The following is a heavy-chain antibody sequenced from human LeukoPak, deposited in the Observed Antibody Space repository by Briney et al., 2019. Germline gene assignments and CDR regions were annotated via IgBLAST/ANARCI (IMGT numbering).Heavy chain of an antibody. Sequence: ASVTVSCKASGGTFSSYAISWVRQAPGQGLEWMGRIIPILGIANYAQKFQGRVTITADKSTSTAYMELSSLRSEDTAVYYCARDQGGYDVDYWGQGTLVTVSS. CDR1: GGTFSSYA. CDR3: ARDQGGYDVDY. J-gene: IGHJ4*02. V-gene: IGHV1-69*04. CDR2: IIPILGIA. D-gene: IGHD3-22*01.